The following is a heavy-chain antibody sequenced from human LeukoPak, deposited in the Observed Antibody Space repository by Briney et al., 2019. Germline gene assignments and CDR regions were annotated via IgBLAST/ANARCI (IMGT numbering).Heavy chain of an antibody. CDR2: ISAYNGNT. V-gene: IGHV1-18*01. Sequence: ASVKVSCKASGYTFTSYGISWVRQAPGQELEWMGWISAYNGNTNYAQKLQGRVTMTTDTSTSTAYMELRSLRSDDTAVYYCARDRGITIFGVVNHDYWGQGTLVTVSS. CDR3: ARDRGITIFGVVNHDY. J-gene: IGHJ4*02. D-gene: IGHD3-3*01. CDR1: GYTFTSYG.